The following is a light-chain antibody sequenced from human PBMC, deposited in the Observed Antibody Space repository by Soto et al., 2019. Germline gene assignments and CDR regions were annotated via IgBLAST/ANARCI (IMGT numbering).Light chain of an antibody. CDR1: QSVSSSY. Sequence: EIVLTQSPGTLSLSPGERATLSCRASQSVSSSYLAWYQQKPGQAPRLLIYGASSRATGIPDRFSGSGSGTDFTLTISRLEPEDFAVHDCQQYGSSFTFGQGTRLEIK. J-gene: IGKJ5*01. CDR2: GAS. CDR3: QQYGSSFT. V-gene: IGKV3-20*01.